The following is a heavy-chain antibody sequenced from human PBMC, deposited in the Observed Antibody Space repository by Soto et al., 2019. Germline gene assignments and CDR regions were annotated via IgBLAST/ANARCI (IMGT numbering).Heavy chain of an antibody. V-gene: IGHV3-21*01. J-gene: IGHJ5*02. Sequence: EVQLVESGGGLVKPGGSLRLSCAASGFTFSSYSMNWVRQAPGKGLEWVSSISSSSSYIYYADSVKGRFTISRDNAKNSLYLQMNSLRAEDTAVYYCARDLRTTVTTGWFDPWGQGTLVTVSS. CDR1: GFTFSSYS. CDR3: ARDLRTTVTTGWFDP. D-gene: IGHD4-17*01. CDR2: ISSSSSYI.